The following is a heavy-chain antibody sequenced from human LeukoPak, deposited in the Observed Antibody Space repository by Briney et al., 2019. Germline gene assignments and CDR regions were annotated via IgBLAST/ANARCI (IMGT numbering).Heavy chain of an antibody. D-gene: IGHD3-22*01. CDR2: IIPILGIA. Sequence: SVKVSCKASGGTFSSYAISWVRQAPGQGLEWMGRIIPILGIANYAQKFQGRVTITADKSTSTAYMELSSLRSEDTAVYYCAISQGSYYDTSGYLGGDYWGQGTLVTVSS. J-gene: IGHJ4*02. V-gene: IGHV1-69*04. CDR1: GGTFSSYA. CDR3: AISQGSYYDTSGYLGGDY.